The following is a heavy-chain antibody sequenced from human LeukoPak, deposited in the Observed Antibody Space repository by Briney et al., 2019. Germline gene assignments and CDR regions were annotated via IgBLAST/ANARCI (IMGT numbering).Heavy chain of an antibody. J-gene: IGHJ4*02. V-gene: IGHV3-23*01. Sequence: GGSLRLSCAASGFTFSSYGMSWVRRAPGKGPEWVSGISGSCGNTYYADSVKGRFTISRDNSQNTLYLQMNTLRAEDTAVYYCAKVVSGYHFDYWGQGTLVTVSS. D-gene: IGHD5-12*01. CDR1: GFTFSSYG. CDR3: AKVVSGYHFDY. CDR2: ISGSCGNT.